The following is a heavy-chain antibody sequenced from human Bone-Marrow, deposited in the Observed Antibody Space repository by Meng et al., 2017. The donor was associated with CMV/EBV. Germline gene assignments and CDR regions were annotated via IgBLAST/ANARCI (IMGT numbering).Heavy chain of an antibody. D-gene: IGHD5-18*01. J-gene: IGHJ4*02. Sequence: SETLSLTCAVYGGSFSGYYWSWIRQPPGKGLEWIGEINHSGSTNYNPSLKSRVTISVDTSKNQFSLKLSSVTAADTAVYYCARGVISGRGSRGYSYGCSYWGQGTLVTVSS. V-gene: IGHV4-34*01. CDR1: GGSFSGYY. CDR3: ARGVISGRGSRGYSYGCSY. CDR2: INHSGST.